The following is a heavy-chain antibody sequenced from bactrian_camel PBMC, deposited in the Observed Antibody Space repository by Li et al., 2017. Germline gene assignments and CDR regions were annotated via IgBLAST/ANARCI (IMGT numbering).Heavy chain of an antibody. D-gene: IGHD2*01. V-gene: IGHV3S6*01. CDR1: GFTSKRCA. Sequence: HVQLVESGGGLVQPGGSLRLSCTAPGFTSKRCAMEWYRQAPGKGLEWASVILSDGSKVLYADSVKGRSTNSRDNAKNTLYLQMNSLKPEDTAMYYCAATSTARSGTYSFIRKSAGLAYERNYRSQGTQVTVS. J-gene: IGHJ4*01. CDR2: ILSDGSKV.